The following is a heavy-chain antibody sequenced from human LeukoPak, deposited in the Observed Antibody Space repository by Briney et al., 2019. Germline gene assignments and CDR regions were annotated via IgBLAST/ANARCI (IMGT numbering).Heavy chain of an antibody. Sequence: GESLKISCKGSGYSFTSYWIGWVRQMPGKGLEWMGIIYPGDSDTRYSPSFQGQVTISADKSISTAYLQWSSLKASDTAMYYCARQDSSGWYDVNYYGMDVWGQGTTVTVSS. CDR1: GYSFTSYW. CDR2: IYPGDSDT. D-gene: IGHD6-19*01. CDR3: ARQDSSGWYDVNYYGMDV. J-gene: IGHJ6*02. V-gene: IGHV5-51*01.